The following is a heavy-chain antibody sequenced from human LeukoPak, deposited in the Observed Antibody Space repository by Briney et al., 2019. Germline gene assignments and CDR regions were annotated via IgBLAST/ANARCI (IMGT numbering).Heavy chain of an antibody. CDR3: VRDFYCHNGACFDF. Sequence: PGGSLRLSCEASGFTFRDYSMTWVRQAPGKGLEWLSPIDTPSPNINYADSVRGRFTISRDNAKNSLSLQMRSLRAEDTAVYYCVRDFYCHNGACFDFWGQGILVTVSS. CDR2: IDTPSPNI. J-gene: IGHJ4*02. CDR1: GFTFRDYS. V-gene: IGHV3-21*01. D-gene: IGHD2-8*01.